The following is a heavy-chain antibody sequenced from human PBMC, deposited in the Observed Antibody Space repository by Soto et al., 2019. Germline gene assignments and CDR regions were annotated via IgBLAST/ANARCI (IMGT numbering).Heavy chain of an antibody. Sequence: QVLLQQWGAGLLKPSETLSLTCAVYGGSFSGYYWSWIRQPPGKGLEWIGEINQSGGTNYNPSLRSRVTISVDTSKNQFSLKLSSVTAADTAVYYCASFWADYIEAWGQGTLVTVSS. CDR2: INQSGGT. J-gene: IGHJ4*02. V-gene: IGHV4-34*01. CDR3: ASFWADYIEA. D-gene: IGHD4-4*01. CDR1: GGSFSGYY.